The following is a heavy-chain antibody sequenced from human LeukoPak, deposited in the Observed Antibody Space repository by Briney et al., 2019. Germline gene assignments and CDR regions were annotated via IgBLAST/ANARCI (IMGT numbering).Heavy chain of an antibody. V-gene: IGHV1-2*02. D-gene: IGHD3-22*01. J-gene: IGHJ4*02. CDR1: GYTFSAYY. CDR2: INPNSGDT. CDR3: ASGSSYDSSGRGFDY. Sequence: ASVKVSCKASGYTFSAYYMHWVRQAPGQGLEWMGWINPNSGDTKYAQKFQGRVTMTRDTSISTAYMELSRLRFDDTAVYYCASGSSYDSSGRGFDYWGQGTLVTVSS.